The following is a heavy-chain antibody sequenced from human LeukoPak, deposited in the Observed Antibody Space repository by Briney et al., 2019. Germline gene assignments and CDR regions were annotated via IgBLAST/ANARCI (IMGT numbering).Heavy chain of an antibody. Sequence: SETLSLTCTVSGDSISLYYWSWIRQPPGKGLEWIGYIYYTGSTKSNPSLKSRITISVDTSKNQFSLKLSSVTAADTAMYYCARTAMVPAAMHTWCFDLWGRGTLVTVSS. CDR2: IYYTGST. J-gene: IGHJ2*01. V-gene: IGHV4-59*01. D-gene: IGHD2-2*01. CDR1: GDSISLYY. CDR3: ARTAMVPAAMHTWCFDL.